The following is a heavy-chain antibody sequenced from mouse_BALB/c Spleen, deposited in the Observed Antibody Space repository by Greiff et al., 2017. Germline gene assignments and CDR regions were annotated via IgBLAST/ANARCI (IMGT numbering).Heavy chain of an antibody. V-gene: IGHV1-7*01. D-gene: IGHD1-1*01. CDR2: INPSTGYT. CDR1: GYTFTSYW. CDR3: ARSDYYGSSYYFDY. J-gene: IGHJ2*01. Sequence: QVQLQQSGAELAKPGASVKMSCKASGYTFTSYWMHWVKQRPRQGLEWIGYINPSTGYTEYNQKFKDKATLTADKSSSTAYMQLSSLTSEDSAVYYCARSDYYGSSYYFDYWGQGTTLTVSS.